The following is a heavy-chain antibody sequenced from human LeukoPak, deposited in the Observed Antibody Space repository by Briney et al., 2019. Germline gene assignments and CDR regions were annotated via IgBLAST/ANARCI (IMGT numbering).Heavy chain of an antibody. D-gene: IGHD5-18*01. CDR1: GGSFSGYY. CDR3: ARVGFRYSYGSYVFDY. CDR2: INHSGST. Sequence: SETLSLTCAVYGGSFSGYYWSWIRQPPGKGLGWIGEINHSGSTNYNPSLKSRVTISVDTSKNQFSLKLSSVTAADTAVYYCARVGFRYSYGSYVFDYWGQGTLVTVSS. V-gene: IGHV4-34*01. J-gene: IGHJ4*02.